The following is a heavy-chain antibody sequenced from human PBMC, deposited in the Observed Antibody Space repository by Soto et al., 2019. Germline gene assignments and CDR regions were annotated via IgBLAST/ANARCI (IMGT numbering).Heavy chain of an antibody. CDR1: GYSFSTYG. J-gene: IGHJ6*02. V-gene: IGHV1-18*01. D-gene: IGHD3-10*01. CDR3: ARARRFAHWELPPSDPYGTDA. CDR2: ISTSNGYT. Sequence: QVQLVQSAGEVKEPGASLKVACKASGYSFSTYGISWVRQAPGQGLEWMGWISTSNGYTNYAQTFQGRVSMTTDSSPNTAYKEVRSLRSDGPSSYFCARARRFAHWELPPSDPYGTDAWAQGPSV.